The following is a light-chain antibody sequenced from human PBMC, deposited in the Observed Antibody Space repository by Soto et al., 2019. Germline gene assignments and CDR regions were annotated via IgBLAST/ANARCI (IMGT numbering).Light chain of an antibody. V-gene: IGKV3-20*01. J-gene: IGKJ4*01. CDR1: QSVGSNY. CDR3: QQYGSSRLT. CDR2: GAS. Sequence: EIVLTQSPGTLSLSPGERATLSCRASQSVGSNYLAWYQQKPGQAPRLLIYGASNRATGIPDRFSGSGSGTDFTLTISRLEPEDFAVYYCQQYGSSRLTFGGGTKVDI.